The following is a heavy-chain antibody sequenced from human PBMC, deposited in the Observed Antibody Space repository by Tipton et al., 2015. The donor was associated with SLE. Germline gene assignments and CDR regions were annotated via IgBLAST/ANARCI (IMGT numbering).Heavy chain of an antibody. Sequence: SLRLSCAASGLTYSGYAMHWVRQAPGKGLEWVAFIRADGSNKDYADSVKGRFTISRDNSKNTLYLQMNRLRVEDTAVYYCAGGTGAYFDHWGQGTLVTVSS. CDR2: IRADGSNK. CDR1: GLTYSGYA. V-gene: IGHV3-30*02. D-gene: IGHD3-16*01. CDR3: AGGTGAYFDH. J-gene: IGHJ4*02.